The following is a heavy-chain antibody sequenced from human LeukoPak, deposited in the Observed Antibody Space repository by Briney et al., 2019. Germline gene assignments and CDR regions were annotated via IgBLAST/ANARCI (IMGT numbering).Heavy chain of an antibody. Sequence: SETLSLTCTVSGGSISSSSFWGWIRRPPGKGLEWIGHIFYSGSTYYNPSLKSRVTLSVDTSDNQFSLRLTSVSAADTAIYYCARRGITYSTSYFDSWGQGLLVTVS. CDR3: ARRGITYSTSYFDS. CDR2: IFYSGST. CDR1: GGSISSSSF. D-gene: IGHD6-13*01. V-gene: IGHV4-39*01. J-gene: IGHJ4*02.